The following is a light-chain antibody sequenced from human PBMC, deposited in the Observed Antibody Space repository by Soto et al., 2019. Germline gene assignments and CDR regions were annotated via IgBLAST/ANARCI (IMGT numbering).Light chain of an antibody. CDR2: DAS. J-gene: IGKJ3*01. Sequence: EIVLTQSPATLSLSPGERATLSCRASQSVSSYLAWYQQKPGQAPRLLIYDASNRATGISARFSGGGSGTDFTLTISSLEPEDFAVYYCQQRYNWPLTFCPGTKVDIK. CDR3: QQRYNWPLT. V-gene: IGKV3-11*01. CDR1: QSVSSY.